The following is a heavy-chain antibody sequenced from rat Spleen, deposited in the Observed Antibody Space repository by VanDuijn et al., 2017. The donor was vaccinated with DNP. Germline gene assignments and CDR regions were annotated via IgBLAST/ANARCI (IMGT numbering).Heavy chain of an antibody. J-gene: IGHJ3*01. V-gene: IGHV5S10*01. CDR2: IIYDGSTT. D-gene: IGHD1-12*03. CDR3: ATSGYGYDGYPFAY. CDR1: GFTFSDYA. Sequence: EVQLVESGGGLVQPGNSLKLSCADSGFTFSDYAMAWVRQSPKKALEWVPTIIYDGSTTYYRDSVKGRFTISRDNAKNTLFLQMDSLRSEDTATYYCATSGYGYDGYPFAYWGQGTLVTVSS.